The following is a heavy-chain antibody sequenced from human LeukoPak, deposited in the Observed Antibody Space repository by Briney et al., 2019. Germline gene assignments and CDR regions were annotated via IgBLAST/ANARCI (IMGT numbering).Heavy chain of an antibody. CDR1: GFTFSSYE. J-gene: IGHJ6*04. Sequence: HAGGSLRLSCAASGFTFSSYEMNWVRQAPGKGLEWVSYISSSGSTIYYADSVKGRFTISGDNAKNSLYLQMNSLRAEDTAVYYCAELGITMIGGVWGKGTAVTISS. CDR3: AELGITMIGGV. V-gene: IGHV3-48*03. CDR2: ISSSGSTI. D-gene: IGHD3-10*02.